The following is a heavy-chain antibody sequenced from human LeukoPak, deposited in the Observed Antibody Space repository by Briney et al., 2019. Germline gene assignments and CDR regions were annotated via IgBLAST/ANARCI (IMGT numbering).Heavy chain of an antibody. CDR1: GGSLSGFY. Sequence: SETLSLTCTVSGGSLSGFYWSWIRQPPGAGLEWIGYIYYSGSTNYNPSLKSRVTISVDTSKNQFSLKLSSVTAADTAVYYCARLSATVTTIFDYWGQGTLVTVSS. CDR3: ARLSATVTTIFDY. J-gene: IGHJ4*02. CDR2: IYYSGST. D-gene: IGHD4-17*01. V-gene: IGHV4-59*01.